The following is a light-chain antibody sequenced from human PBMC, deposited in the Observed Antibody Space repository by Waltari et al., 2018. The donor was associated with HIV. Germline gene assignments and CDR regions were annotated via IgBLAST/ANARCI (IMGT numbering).Light chain of an antibody. CDR3: SSYTSPSTVYV. J-gene: IGLJ1*01. CDR1: GSEVGGYNS. Sequence: QAALTQPASASGSHGQSTTMYFSVAGSEVGGYNSVSWYQLHPGKAPKPMIYAVSNRPSGVSNRFSGSKSDNTASLTISGLQAEDEADYYCSSYTSPSTVYVFGTGTEVTVL. V-gene: IGLV2-14*03. CDR2: AVS.